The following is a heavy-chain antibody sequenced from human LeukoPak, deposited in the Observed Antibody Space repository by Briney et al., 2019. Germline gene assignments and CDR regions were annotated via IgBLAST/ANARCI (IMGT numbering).Heavy chain of an antibody. J-gene: IGHJ5*02. CDR1: GFTFTGYG. Sequence: PGTSLRLSCAASGFTFTGYGFRWVRQAPGKGLEWVAVIWYDGTNKYYADSVKGRFIISRDNSKNTLYLQMNSLRAEDTAVYYCAKDGSGGGWKWFDPWGQGTLVTVSS. V-gene: IGHV3-33*06. D-gene: IGHD2-15*01. CDR2: IWYDGTNK. CDR3: AKDGSGGGWKWFDP.